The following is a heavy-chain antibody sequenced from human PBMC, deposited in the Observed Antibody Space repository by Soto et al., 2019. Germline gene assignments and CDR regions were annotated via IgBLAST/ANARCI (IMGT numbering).Heavy chain of an antibody. Sequence: SETLSLTCTVSGGSISSYYWSWIRQPAGKGLEWIGRIYTSGSTNYNPSLKSRVTMSVDTSKNQFSLKLSSVTAADTDVYYCARVPSSSWLMDAFDIWGQGTMVTVSS. CDR1: GGSISSYY. CDR3: ARVPSSSWLMDAFDI. J-gene: IGHJ3*02. CDR2: IYTSGST. V-gene: IGHV4-4*07. D-gene: IGHD6-13*01.